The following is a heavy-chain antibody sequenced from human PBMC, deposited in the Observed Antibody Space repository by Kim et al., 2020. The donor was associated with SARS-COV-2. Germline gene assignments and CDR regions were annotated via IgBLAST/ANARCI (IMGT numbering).Heavy chain of an antibody. CDR2: INCDGPA. CDR3: SSDEGYPNGLAH. CDR1: GFSVTSTY. V-gene: IGHV3-66*01. D-gene: IGHD2-15*01. J-gene: IGHJ4*03. Sequence: GGSLRLSCTASGFSVTSTYMSWVRQAPGKGLEWVSVINCDGPAYYDDSVKGSCIISRDNSKNTLHLQMNSLRVEDTAVYFCSSDEGYPNGLAHWGQGTMVTVSS.